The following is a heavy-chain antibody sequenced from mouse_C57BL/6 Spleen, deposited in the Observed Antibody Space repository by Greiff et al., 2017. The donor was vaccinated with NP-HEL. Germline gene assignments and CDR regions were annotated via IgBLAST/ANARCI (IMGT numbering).Heavy chain of an antibody. J-gene: IGHJ4*01. CDR2: ISYDGSN. CDR3: ASPVYSGGAMDY. V-gene: IGHV3-6*01. Sequence: EVKLMESGPGLVKPSQSLSLTCSVTGYSITSGYYWNWIRQFPGNKLEWMGYISYDGSNNYNPSLKNRISITRDTSKNQFFLKLNSVTTEDTATYYCASPVYSGGAMDYWGQGTSVTVSS. D-gene: IGHD2-12*01. CDR1: GYSITSGYY.